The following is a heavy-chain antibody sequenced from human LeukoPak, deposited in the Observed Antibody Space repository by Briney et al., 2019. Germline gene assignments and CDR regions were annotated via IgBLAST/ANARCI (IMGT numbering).Heavy chain of an antibody. D-gene: IGHD3-3*01. Sequence: SQTLSLTCTVSGGSISSGDYYWSWIRQPPGKGLEWIGYIYYSGSTYYNPSLKSRVTTSVDTSKNQFSLKLSSVTAADTAVYYCARGQRGDDFWSGYDIFDYWGQGTLVTVSS. CDR3: ARGQRGDDFWSGYDIFDY. V-gene: IGHV4-30-4*01. CDR1: GGSISSGDYY. CDR2: IYYSGST. J-gene: IGHJ4*02.